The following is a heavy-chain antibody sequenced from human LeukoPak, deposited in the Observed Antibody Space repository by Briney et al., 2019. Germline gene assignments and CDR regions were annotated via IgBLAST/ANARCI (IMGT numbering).Heavy chain of an antibody. D-gene: IGHD3-22*01. V-gene: IGHV4-59*01. Sequence: SETLSLTCTVSGVSISSYYWSWIRQPPGKGLEWIGYIYYSGSTNYNPSLKSRVTISVDTSKNQFSLKLSSVTAADTAVYYCAREGYYYDSSGSRHFDYWGQGTLVTVSS. CDR1: GVSISSYY. J-gene: IGHJ4*02. CDR3: AREGYYYDSSGSRHFDY. CDR2: IYYSGST.